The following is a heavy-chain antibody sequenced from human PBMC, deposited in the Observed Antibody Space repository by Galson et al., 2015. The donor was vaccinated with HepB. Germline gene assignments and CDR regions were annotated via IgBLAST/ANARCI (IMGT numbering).Heavy chain of an antibody. CDR1: GASISNSPYY. CDR3: VRQLNWDFYNETSDGDLGDD. Sequence: SETLSLTCTVSGASISNSPYYWGWIRQPPGKGLEWMGSIDKSANTYSQSSLKSRLTFSVDTSKNQFSLKMKSVTAADTDVYYCVRQLNWDFYNETSDGDLGDDWGQGTLVTVSS. D-gene: IGHD2-21*02. CDR2: IDKSANT. J-gene: IGHJ4*02. V-gene: IGHV4-39*01.